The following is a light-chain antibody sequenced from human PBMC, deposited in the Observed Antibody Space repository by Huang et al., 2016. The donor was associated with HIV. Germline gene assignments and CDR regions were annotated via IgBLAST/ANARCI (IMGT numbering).Light chain of an antibody. CDR3: QQSFSVPRT. CDR2: TVS. J-gene: IGKJ1*01. V-gene: IGKV1-39*01. Sequence: DFKMPHSPPSLSASVGDRFPFTCRSDQNITNLLNWYQQKPGKAPKLLSYTVSTLKSGVPSRFSGSGSGSRFTLNIGNLQPEDFATYYCQQSFSVPRTFG. CDR1: QNITNL.